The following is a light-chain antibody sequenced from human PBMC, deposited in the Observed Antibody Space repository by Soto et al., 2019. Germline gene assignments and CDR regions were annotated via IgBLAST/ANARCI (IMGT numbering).Light chain of an antibody. J-gene: IGKJ2*01. CDR2: GAS. V-gene: IGKV3-20*01. CDR1: QSVSNSF. Sequence: EIGLTQSPGTLSLSPGERATLSCRASQSVSNSFLAWYQQKPGQAPRLVIYGASSRATGIPDRFSGSGSGTDFPLTISRLEPEDFAVYYCQQYGSTPYTFGQGTKLEIK. CDR3: QQYGSTPYT.